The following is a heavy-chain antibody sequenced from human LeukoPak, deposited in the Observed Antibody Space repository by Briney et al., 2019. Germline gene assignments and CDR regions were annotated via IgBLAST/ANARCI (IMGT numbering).Heavy chain of an antibody. CDR2: IYHTGST. Sequence: SETLSLTCSVSGGSISSYYWSWIRQPPGKGLEWIANIYHTGSTNYNPSLSSRVTISIDTAKNQFSLKLTSVTAADTAVYYCARRGRNSSGWQDYLWGQGTLVTVSS. D-gene: IGHD6-25*01. CDR3: ARRGRNSSGWQDYL. V-gene: IGHV4-59*01. CDR1: GGSISSYY. J-gene: IGHJ4*02.